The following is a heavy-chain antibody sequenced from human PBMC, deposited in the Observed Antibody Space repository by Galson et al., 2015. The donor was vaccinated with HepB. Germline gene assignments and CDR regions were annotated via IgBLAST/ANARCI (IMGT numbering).Heavy chain of an antibody. CDR2: ISSSSSYI. J-gene: IGHJ4*02. D-gene: IGHD6-13*01. Sequence: SLRLSCAASGFTFSSYSMNWVRQAPGKGLEWVSSISSSSSYIYYADSVKGRFTISRDNAKNSLYLQMNSLRAEDTAVYYCARYSSPDQGYSSSWEIDYWGQGTLVTVSS. V-gene: IGHV3-21*01. CDR1: GFTFSSYS. CDR3: ARYSSPDQGYSSSWEIDY.